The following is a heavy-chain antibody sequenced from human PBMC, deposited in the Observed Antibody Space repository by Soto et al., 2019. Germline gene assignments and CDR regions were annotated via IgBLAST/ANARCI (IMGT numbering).Heavy chain of an antibody. CDR3: ARDAGYRAGSPPLFDY. CDR2: IYYSGST. CDR1: GGSISSYY. J-gene: IGHJ4*01. V-gene: IGHV4-59*01. D-gene: IGHD5-18*01. Sequence: SETLSLTCTVSGGSISSYYWSWIRQPPGKGLEWIGYIYYSGSTNYNPSLKSPVTISVDTSKHQFSLNLSSVTAADTAVYYCARDAGYRAGSPPLFDYWGHGTLVTVSS.